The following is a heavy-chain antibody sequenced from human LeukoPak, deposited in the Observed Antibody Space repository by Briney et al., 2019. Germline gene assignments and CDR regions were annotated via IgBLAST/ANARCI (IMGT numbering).Heavy chain of an antibody. CDR3: GRVDTTMVIRAFDI. V-gene: IGHV1-2*02. CDR2: INPNSGGT. D-gene: IGHD5-18*01. CDR1: GYTFTGYY. Sequence: GASVKVSCKASGYTFTGYYMHWVRQAPGQGLEWMGWINPNSGGTKSAQRFQGRVTMTSDTSISTAYMELSSLRSDDTAVYFCGRVDTTMVIRAFDIWGQGTMVTVSS. J-gene: IGHJ3*02.